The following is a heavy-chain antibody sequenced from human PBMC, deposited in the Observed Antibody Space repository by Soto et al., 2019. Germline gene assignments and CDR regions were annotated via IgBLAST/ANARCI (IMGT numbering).Heavy chain of an antibody. Sequence: PGGSLRLSCAASGFTFRRYSMNWVRQAPGKGLEWVSYISGSGSPINYADSVKGRFTISRDNVKNSLYLQMNSLRAEDTAVYYCARDKDYGFDIWGQGTMVTVSS. J-gene: IGHJ3*02. CDR3: ARDKDYGFDI. CDR2: ISGSGSPI. D-gene: IGHD4-17*01. CDR1: GFTFRRYS. V-gene: IGHV3-48*01.